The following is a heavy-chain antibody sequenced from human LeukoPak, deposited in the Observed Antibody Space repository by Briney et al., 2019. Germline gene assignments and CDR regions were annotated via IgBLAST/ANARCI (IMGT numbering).Heavy chain of an antibody. V-gene: IGHV3-33*08. J-gene: IGHJ4*02. CDR2: IWYDGSNK. Sequence: PTGGSLRLSCAASGFTFSSYSMNWVRQAPGKGLEWVAVIWYDGSNKYYADSVKGRFTISRDNSKNTLYLQMNSLRAEDTAVYYCARDLVPAAMEADYWGQGTLVTVSS. D-gene: IGHD2-2*01. CDR3: ARDLVPAAMEADY. CDR1: GFTFSSYS.